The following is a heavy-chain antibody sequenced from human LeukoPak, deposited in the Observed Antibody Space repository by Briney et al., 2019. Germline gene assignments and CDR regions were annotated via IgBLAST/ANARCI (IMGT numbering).Heavy chain of an antibody. CDR2: IYYSGST. D-gene: IGHD3-3*01. V-gene: IGHV4-39*07. J-gene: IGHJ3*02. CDR1: GGSISSSSYY. Sequence: SETLSLTCTVSGGSISSSSYYWGWIRQPPGKGLEWIGSIYYSGSTYYNPSLKSRVTISVDTSKNQFSLKLSSVAAADTAVYYCARGVDRTEWSYDAFDIWGQGTTVTISS. CDR3: ARGVDRTEWSYDAFDI.